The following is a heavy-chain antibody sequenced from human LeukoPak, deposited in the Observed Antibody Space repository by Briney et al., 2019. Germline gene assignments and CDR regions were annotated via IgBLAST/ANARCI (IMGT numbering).Heavy chain of an antibody. CDR3: ASTIIPGYSSGWYSLEDYFDY. CDR1: GFTVSSNY. CDR2: IYSGGST. D-gene: IGHD6-19*01. J-gene: IGHJ4*02. Sequence: GGSLRLSCAASGFTVSSNYMSWVRQAPGKGLEWVSVIYSGGSTYYADSVKGRFTISRDNSKNTLYLQMNSLRAEDTAVYYCASTIIPGYSSGWYSLEDYFDYWGQGTLVTVSS. V-gene: IGHV3-53*05.